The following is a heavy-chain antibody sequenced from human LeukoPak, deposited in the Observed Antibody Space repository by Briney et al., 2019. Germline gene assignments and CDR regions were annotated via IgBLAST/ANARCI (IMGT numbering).Heavy chain of an antibody. J-gene: IGHJ4*02. CDR3: ARQQGYDILTGYYFDY. D-gene: IGHD3-9*01. CDR1: GGSISSGDYY. CDR2: IYYSGST. Sequence: SETLSLTCTVSGGSISSGDYYWSWIRQPPGKGLEWIGYIYYSGSTYYNPSLKSRVTISVDTSKNQFSLKLSSVTAADTAVYYCARQQGYDILTGYYFDYWGQGTLVTVSS. V-gene: IGHV4-30-4*01.